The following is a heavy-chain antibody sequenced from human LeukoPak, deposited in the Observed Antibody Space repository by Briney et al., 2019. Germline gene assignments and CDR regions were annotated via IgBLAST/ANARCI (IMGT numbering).Heavy chain of an antibody. Sequence: PSQTLSLTCTVSGGSISSGGYYWSWIRQHPGKGLEWIGYIYYSGSTYYNPSLKSRVTISVDTSKNQFSLKLSSVTAADTAVYYCARGFRDFWSGSYGMDVWGQGTTVTVSS. CDR1: GGSISSGGYY. V-gene: IGHV4-31*03. CDR2: IYYSGST. D-gene: IGHD3-3*01. J-gene: IGHJ6*02. CDR3: ARGFRDFWSGSYGMDV.